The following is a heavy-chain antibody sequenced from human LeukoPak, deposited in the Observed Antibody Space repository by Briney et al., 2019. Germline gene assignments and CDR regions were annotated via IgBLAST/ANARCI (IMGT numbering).Heavy chain of an antibody. CDR3: ARGDLFGIAVAVPFDY. CDR1: GYTFNSYY. D-gene: IGHD6-19*01. CDR2: INPSGGST. V-gene: IGHV1-46*02. J-gene: IGHJ4*02. Sequence: ASVKVSCKASGYTFNSYYMHWVRQAPGQGLEWMGIINPSGGSTSFAQKFQGRVTMARDTSTSTVYMELSSLRSEDTAVYYCARGDLFGIAVAVPFDYWGQGTLVTVSS.